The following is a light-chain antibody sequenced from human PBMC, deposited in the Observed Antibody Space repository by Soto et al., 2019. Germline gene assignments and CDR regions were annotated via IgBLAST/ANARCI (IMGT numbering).Light chain of an antibody. CDR2: ATS. Sequence: IQMTQPPSSVSASVGDTVTITCRASQGISSYLAWYQQKPGKAPKLLIYATSTLQSGVPSRFSGSGSGTDFTLTISCLQSEDFATYYCQQYYSYPLTFGGGTKVDIK. CDR1: QGISSY. V-gene: IGKV1-8*01. J-gene: IGKJ4*01. CDR3: QQYYSYPLT.